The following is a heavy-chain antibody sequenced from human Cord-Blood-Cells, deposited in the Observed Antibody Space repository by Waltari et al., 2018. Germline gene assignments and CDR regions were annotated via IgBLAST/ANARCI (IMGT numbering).Heavy chain of an antibody. CDR2: IKQDGSEK. CDR3: ARELARNFDY. D-gene: IGHD1-1*01. J-gene: IGHJ4*02. V-gene: IGHV3-7*01. CDR1: EFTFSSYW. Sequence: EVQLVESGGGLVQPGGSLRLSCAASEFTFSSYWMSLVRQAPGKVLEWVANIKQDGSEKYYVDSVKGRFTISRDNAMNSLYLQRNSLRAEDTAVYYCARELARNFDYWGQGTLVTVSS.